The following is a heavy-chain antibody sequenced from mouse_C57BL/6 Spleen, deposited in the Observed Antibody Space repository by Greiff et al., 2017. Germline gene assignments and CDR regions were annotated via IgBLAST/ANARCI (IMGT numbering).Heavy chain of an antibody. V-gene: IGHV5-9-1*02. J-gene: IGHJ4*01. D-gene: IGHD2-5*01. CDR3: TRENSNYYAMDY. Sequence: EVKLVESGAGLVKPGGSLKLTCAVSGFSFSSYAMSWVRQPPEKRLEWVAYIRSGGDYIYYAATVKGRFTISRDKARNTLYLQMSRLKSEDTAMYYCTRENSNYYAMDYWGQGTSVTVSS. CDR1: GFSFSSYA. CDR2: IRSGGDYI.